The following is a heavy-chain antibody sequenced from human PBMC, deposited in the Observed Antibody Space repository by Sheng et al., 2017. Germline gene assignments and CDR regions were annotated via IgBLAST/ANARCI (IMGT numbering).Heavy chain of an antibody. Sequence: QVQLVESGGGVVQPGGSLRLSCAASGFTFRNYGMHWVRQAPGKGLEWVAMISSDGSNKYYGDSVKGRFTISRDNSKNTLYVQMNSLRAEDTTVYYCAAVDYGDYWGQGTLVTVSS. CDR2: ISSDGSNK. J-gene: IGHJ4*02. V-gene: IGHV3-30*03. CDR1: GFTFRNYG. CDR3: AAVDYGDY.